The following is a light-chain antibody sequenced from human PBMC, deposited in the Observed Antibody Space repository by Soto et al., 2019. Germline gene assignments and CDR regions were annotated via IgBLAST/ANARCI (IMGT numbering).Light chain of an antibody. Sequence: EIVLTQSPGTLSLSPGERATLSCRASQSVSSNYLAWYKQKPGQAPRLLISGASYMATGIPDRFSGGGSGIDFTLTISSLEPEEFAVYYCHQYGSSPPWTSGRGTKVVI. J-gene: IGKJ1*01. CDR1: QSVSSNY. V-gene: IGKV3-20*01. CDR3: HQYGSSPPWT. CDR2: GAS.